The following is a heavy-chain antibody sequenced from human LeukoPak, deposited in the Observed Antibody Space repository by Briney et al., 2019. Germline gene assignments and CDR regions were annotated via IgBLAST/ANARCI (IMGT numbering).Heavy chain of an antibody. CDR1: GFTFSSYW. CDR2: INSDGSST. CDR3: ARVPDICSSTSCYGYYYYMDV. D-gene: IGHD2-2*01. Sequence: GGSLRLSCAASGFTFSSYWMHWVRQAPGKGLVWVSRINSDGSSTSYADSVKGRFTISRDNAKNTLYLQMNSLRAEDTAVYYCARVPDICSSTSCYGYYYYMDVWGKGTTVTISS. J-gene: IGHJ6*03. V-gene: IGHV3-74*01.